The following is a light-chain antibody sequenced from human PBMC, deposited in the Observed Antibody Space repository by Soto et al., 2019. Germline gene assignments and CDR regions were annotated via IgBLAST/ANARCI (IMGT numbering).Light chain of an antibody. J-gene: IGKJ4*01. CDR1: QSVVTY. CDR3: HQRSSWPLT. V-gene: IGKV3-11*01. CDR2: DAS. Sequence: EIVLTQSRATLSLSPGERATLSCRASQSVVTYLAWHQQKPGQAPRLLLYDASTRATGIPARFSGSGSGTDFTLTISSLEPEDFAVYYCHQRSSWPLTFGGGTKVEIK.